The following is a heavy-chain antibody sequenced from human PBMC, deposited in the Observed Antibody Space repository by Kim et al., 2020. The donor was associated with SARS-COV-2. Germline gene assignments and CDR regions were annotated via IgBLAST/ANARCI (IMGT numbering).Heavy chain of an antibody. D-gene: IGHD5-18*01. V-gene: IGHV3-23*01. Sequence: GGSLRLSCAASGFTFNTYAMNWVRQAPGKGLEWVSGISGNGGATYYAESVKGRFTISRDNSANMMFLQMSSLRADDTAVYYCAKTGIYTYGNHDHWGQGTLVIVSS. CDR3: AKTGIYTYGNHDH. J-gene: IGHJ4*02. CDR1: GFTFNTYA. CDR2: ISGNGGAT.